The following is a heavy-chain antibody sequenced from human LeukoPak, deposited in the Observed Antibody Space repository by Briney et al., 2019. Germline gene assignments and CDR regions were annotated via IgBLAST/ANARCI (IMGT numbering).Heavy chain of an antibody. CDR3: AKDGKYCSSTSCYGIYYFGY. V-gene: IGHV3-21*01. J-gene: IGHJ4*02. Sequence: PGGSLRLSCAASGFTFASYSMNWVRQAPGKGLEWVSSISSSSSYIYYADSVKGRFTISRDNAKNSLYLQMNSLRAEDTAVYYSAKDGKYCSSTSCYGIYYFGYWGQGTLVTVSS. CDR2: ISSSSSYI. CDR1: GFTFASYS. D-gene: IGHD2-2*01.